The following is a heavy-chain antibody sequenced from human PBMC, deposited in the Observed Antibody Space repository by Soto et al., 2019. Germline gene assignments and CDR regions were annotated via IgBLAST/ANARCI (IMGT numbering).Heavy chain of an antibody. CDR3: ARRNEAVYGDYYYMDV. Sequence: QVQLVQSGAEVKKPGASVKVSCKASGYTFTSYDINWVRQATGQGLEWMGWMNPNSGNTGYAQKFQGRVTMTRNTSISTAYMELSSLRSEDTAVYYCARRNEAVYGDYYYMDVWGKGTTVTVSS. D-gene: IGHD4-17*01. J-gene: IGHJ6*03. CDR1: GYTFTSYD. V-gene: IGHV1-8*01. CDR2: MNPNSGNT.